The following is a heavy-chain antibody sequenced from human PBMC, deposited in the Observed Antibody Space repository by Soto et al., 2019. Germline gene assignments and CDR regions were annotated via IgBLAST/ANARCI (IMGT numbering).Heavy chain of an antibody. Sequence: PGESLKISCKGSGYSFTSYWISWVRQMPGKGLEWMGRIDPSDSYTNYSPSFQGHVTISADKSISTAYLQWSSLKASDTAMYYCASVDTAMVDYYYYGMDVWGQGTTVTVS. CDR2: IDPSDSYT. V-gene: IGHV5-10-1*01. CDR1: GYSFTSYW. CDR3: ASVDTAMVDYYYYGMDV. D-gene: IGHD5-18*01. J-gene: IGHJ6*02.